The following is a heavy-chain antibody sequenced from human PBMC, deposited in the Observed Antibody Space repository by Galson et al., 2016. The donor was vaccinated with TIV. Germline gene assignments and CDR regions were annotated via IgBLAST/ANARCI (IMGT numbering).Heavy chain of an antibody. Sequence: SLRLSCAASGFTFSTYWMSWVRQAPGEGLQWVANIKQDGTDQNYVDSVKGRFSISRDNAKNSLFLQMNTLRPEDTAVYYCARDWDDYGAHSALDDGGQGTLVTVSS. CDR2: IKQDGTDQ. CDR1: GFTFSTYW. J-gene: IGHJ4*02. D-gene: IGHD4-17*01. CDR3: ARDWDDYGAHSALDD. V-gene: IGHV3-7*01.